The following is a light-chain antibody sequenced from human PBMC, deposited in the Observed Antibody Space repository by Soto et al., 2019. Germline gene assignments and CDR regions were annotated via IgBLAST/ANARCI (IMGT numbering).Light chain of an antibody. J-gene: IGLJ2*01. V-gene: IGLV8-61*01. CDR1: SGSVSTGYY. Sequence: QTVVTQEPSFSVSPGGTVTLTCGLSSGSVSTGYYPSWYQQTPGQAPRTLIYNTNTRSSGVPDRFSGSILGNKAALTITGAQADDECDYYSVLYMGSGISVFGGGTKLTVL. CDR2: NTN. CDR3: VLYMGSGISV.